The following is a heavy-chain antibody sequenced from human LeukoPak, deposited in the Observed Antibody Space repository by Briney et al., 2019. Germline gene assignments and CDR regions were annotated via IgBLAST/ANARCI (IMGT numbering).Heavy chain of an antibody. CDR2: ISWNSGSI. CDR3: AKAPIFGVVGNNWFDP. J-gene: IGHJ5*02. D-gene: IGHD3-3*01. CDR1: GFTFDDYA. V-gene: IGHV3-9*01. Sequence: GGSLRLSCAASGFTFDDYAMHWVRQAPGKGLEWVSGISWNSGSIGYADSVKGRFTISRDNAKNSLYLQMNSLRAEDTALYYCAKAPIFGVVGNNWFDPWGQGTLVTVYS.